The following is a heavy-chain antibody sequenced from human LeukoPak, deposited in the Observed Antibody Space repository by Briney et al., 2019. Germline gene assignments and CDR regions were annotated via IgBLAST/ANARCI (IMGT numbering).Heavy chain of an antibody. CDR1: GFTFSSYG. Sequence: GRSLRLSCAASGFTFSSYGMHWVRQAPGKGLEWVAVTWYDGSNKYYEDSVKGRFTISRDNSKNTLYLQMNSLRAEDTAVYYCARDLDYGGRSNFDHWGQGTLVTVSS. J-gene: IGHJ4*02. CDR2: TWYDGSNK. V-gene: IGHV3-33*01. CDR3: ARDLDYGGRSNFDH. D-gene: IGHD4-23*01.